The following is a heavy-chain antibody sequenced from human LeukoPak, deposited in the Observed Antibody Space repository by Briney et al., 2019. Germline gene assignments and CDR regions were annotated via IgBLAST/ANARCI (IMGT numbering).Heavy chain of an antibody. V-gene: IGHV4-30-4*01. Sequence: SQTLSLTCTVSGGSISSGDYYWSWIRQPPGKGLEWIGYIYYSGSTYYNPSLKSRVTISVDTSKNQFSLKLSSVTAADAAVYYCARDRSGYDYDYWGQGTLVTVSS. J-gene: IGHJ4*02. CDR1: GGSISSGDYY. CDR3: ARDRSGYDYDY. CDR2: IYYSGST. D-gene: IGHD5-12*01.